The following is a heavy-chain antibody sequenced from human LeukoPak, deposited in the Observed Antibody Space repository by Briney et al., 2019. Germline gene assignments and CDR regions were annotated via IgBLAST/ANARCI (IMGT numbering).Heavy chain of an antibody. Sequence: SETLSLTCTVSGGSISSYYWRWIRQPPGKGLEWIGYIYYSGSTNYNPSLKSRVTMSVDTSKNQFSLKLSSVTAADAAVYYCARETRYGSGSYYKSWGQGTLVTVSS. CDR1: GGSISSYY. CDR3: ARETRYGSGSYYKS. D-gene: IGHD3-10*01. CDR2: IYYSGST. V-gene: IGHV4-59*12. J-gene: IGHJ5*02.